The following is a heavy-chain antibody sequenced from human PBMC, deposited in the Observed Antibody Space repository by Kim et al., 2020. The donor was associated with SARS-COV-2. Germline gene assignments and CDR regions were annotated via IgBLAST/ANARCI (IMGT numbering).Heavy chain of an antibody. D-gene: IGHD2-21*01. CDR2: IKYDGTAN. Sequence: GGSLRLSCAVSGFHLSDYWMTWVRQAPGSGPEWLTNIKYDGTANFYAASVRARFTISRDIGKSSVYLQMDNLQPGDTAVYYCARSGYSGAFDLWGRGTLV. V-gene: IGHV3-7*03. CDR3: ARSGYSGAFDL. CDR1: GFHLSDYW. J-gene: IGHJ4*03.